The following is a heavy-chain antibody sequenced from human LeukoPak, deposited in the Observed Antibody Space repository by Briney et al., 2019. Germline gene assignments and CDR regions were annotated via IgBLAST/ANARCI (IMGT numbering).Heavy chain of an antibody. J-gene: IGHJ4*02. V-gene: IGHV5-51*01. Sequence: GESLKISCKGSGYSFTSYWIGWVRQMPGKGLEWMGIIYPGDSDTRYSPSFQGHVTISADKSISTAYLQWSSLKASDTAMYYCARFSPMTTATDTFFDYWGQGTLVTVSP. CDR2: IYPGDSDT. D-gene: IGHD4-17*01. CDR1: GYSFTSYW. CDR3: ARFSPMTTATDTFFDY.